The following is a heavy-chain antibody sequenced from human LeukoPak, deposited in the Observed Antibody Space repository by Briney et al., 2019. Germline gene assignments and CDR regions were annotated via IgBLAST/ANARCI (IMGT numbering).Heavy chain of an antibody. V-gene: IGHV3-30-3*01. CDR1: GFTFSSYA. CDR3: ARDLGGSGSYYLNWFDP. CDR2: ISYDGSNK. D-gene: IGHD3-10*01. Sequence: GGSLRLSCAASGFTFSSYAMHWVRQAPGKGLEWVAVISYDGSNKYYADSVKGRFTISRDNPENTLYLQMNSLRAEDTAVYYCARDLGGSGSYYLNWFDPWGQGTLVTVSS. J-gene: IGHJ5*02.